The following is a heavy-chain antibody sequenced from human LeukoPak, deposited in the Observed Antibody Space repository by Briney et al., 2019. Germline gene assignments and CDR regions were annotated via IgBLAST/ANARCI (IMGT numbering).Heavy chain of an antibody. J-gene: IGHJ3*02. CDR2: IYHSGST. Sequence: PSETLSLTCTVSGYSISSGYYWGWIRQPPGKGLEWIGSIYHSGSTYYNPSLKSRVTISVDTSKNQFSLKLSSVTAADTAVYYCARAPRGVVVKSDAFDIWGQGTMVTVSS. V-gene: IGHV4-38-2*02. CDR3: ARAPRGVVVKSDAFDI. CDR1: GYSISSGYY. D-gene: IGHD2-15*01.